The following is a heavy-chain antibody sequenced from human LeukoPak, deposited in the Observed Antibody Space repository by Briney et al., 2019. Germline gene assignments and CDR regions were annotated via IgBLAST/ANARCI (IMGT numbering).Heavy chain of an antibody. V-gene: IGHV3-30*18. CDR1: GFTFSSYG. Sequence: PGGSLRLSCAASGFTFSSYGRHGVRQAPGKGLEGVAVISYDGSNKYYADSVKGRFTISRDNSKNTLYLQMNSLRAEDTAVYYCAKRGQYCSSTSCSGMDVWGQGTTVTVSS. J-gene: IGHJ6*02. CDR2: ISYDGSNK. D-gene: IGHD2-2*01. CDR3: AKRGQYCSSTSCSGMDV.